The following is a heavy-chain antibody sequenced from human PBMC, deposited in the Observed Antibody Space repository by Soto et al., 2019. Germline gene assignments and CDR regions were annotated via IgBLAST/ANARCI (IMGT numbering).Heavy chain of an antibody. Sequence: QVQLVESGGGVVQPGRSLRLSCAGSAFTFSSYGMHWVRQAPGKGLEWVAVISYDGSDKYYVDSVKGRFTISRDNSKNRRLLQMNRLRAEDTAVYYCAKIGSDYTTHDNIDYWGQGTLVTVSS. CDR3: AKIGSDYTTHDNIDY. CDR2: ISYDGSDK. D-gene: IGHD4-4*01. V-gene: IGHV3-30*18. CDR1: AFTFSSYG. J-gene: IGHJ4*02.